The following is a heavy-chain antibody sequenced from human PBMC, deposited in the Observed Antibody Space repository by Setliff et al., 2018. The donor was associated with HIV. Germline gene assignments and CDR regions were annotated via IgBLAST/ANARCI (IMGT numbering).Heavy chain of an antibody. Sequence: PSETLSLTCTVYGGTFSNYYTNWIRQPPGKGLEWIGELSPSGTTRSNPSLQSRVTISLDTSNNQFSLKLTSVTAADTAMYYCASFFVTTVTNQDYWGQGTPVTVSS. J-gene: IGHJ4*02. D-gene: IGHD4-17*01. V-gene: IGHV4-34*08. CDR1: GGTFSNYY. CDR3: ASFFVTTVTNQDY. CDR2: LSPSGTT.